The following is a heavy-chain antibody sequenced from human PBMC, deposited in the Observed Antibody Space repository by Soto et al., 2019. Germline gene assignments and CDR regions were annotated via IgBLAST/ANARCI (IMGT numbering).Heavy chain of an antibody. CDR1: GFTFSSYG. J-gene: IGHJ4*02. CDR2: ISYDGSNK. V-gene: IGHV3-30*18. D-gene: IGHD2-15*01. CDR3: AKVNSADCSGGSCFFDY. Sequence: QVQLVESGGGVVQPGRSLRLSCAASGFTFSSYGMHWVRQAPGKGLEWVAVISYDGSNKYYADSVKGRFTISRDNSKSTLYLQMNSLRAEDTAVYYCAKVNSADCSGGSCFFDYWGQGTLVTVSS.